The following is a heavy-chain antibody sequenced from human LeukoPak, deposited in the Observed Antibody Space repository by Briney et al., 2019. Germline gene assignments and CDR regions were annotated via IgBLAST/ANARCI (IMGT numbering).Heavy chain of an antibody. CDR3: ARKYCSSTSCYTWFDP. CDR2: MNPNSGNT. J-gene: IGHJ5*02. Sequence: ASVKVSCKASGYTFTSYDINWVRQATGQGLEWMGWMNPNSGNTGYAQKFQGRVTITRNTSISTAYMELSSLRSEDTAVYYCARKYCSSTSCYTWFDPWGQGTLVTVSS. V-gene: IGHV1-8*03. D-gene: IGHD2-2*02. CDR1: GYTFTSYD.